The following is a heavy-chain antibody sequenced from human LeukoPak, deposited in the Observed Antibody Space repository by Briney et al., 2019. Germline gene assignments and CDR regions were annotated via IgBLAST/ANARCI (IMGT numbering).Heavy chain of an antibody. CDR2: IYTSGST. CDR1: GGFISSYY. CDR3: ARARGPNIAVAGACFDY. D-gene: IGHD6-19*01. Sequence: SETLSLTCTVSGGFISSYYWSWIRPPAGKGLEWIGRIYTSGSTNYNPSLKSRVTMSVDTSKNQFSLKLNSVTAADTAVYYCARARGPNIAVAGACFDYWGQGTLATVSS. V-gene: IGHV4-4*07. J-gene: IGHJ4*02.